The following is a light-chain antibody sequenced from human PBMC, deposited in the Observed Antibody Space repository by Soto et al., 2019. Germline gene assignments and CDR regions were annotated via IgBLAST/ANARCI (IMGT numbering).Light chain of an antibody. CDR1: QSVNSN. Sequence: EIVMTQSPATLSVSPGERATLSCRASQSVNSNLAWYQQKPGQAPRLLIYGASTRATGIPARFSGSGSGTEFTLTISSLQSEDSAVYYCQQYNNWPPLTFGQGTKVDIK. CDR3: QQYNNWPPLT. V-gene: IGKV3-15*01. J-gene: IGKJ1*01. CDR2: GAS.